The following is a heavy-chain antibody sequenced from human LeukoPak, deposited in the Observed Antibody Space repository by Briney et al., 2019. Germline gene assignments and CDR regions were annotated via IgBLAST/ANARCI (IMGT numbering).Heavy chain of an antibody. Sequence: GGSLRLSCAASGFTLSSYAMSWVRQAPGKGLEWVSAISDSGNTYHADSVKGRFSISRDSSKNTLFLQMNRLRPEDAAVYYCAKAPVTTCRGAYCYPFDYWGQGTLVTVSS. CDR3: AKAPVTTCRGAYCYPFDY. CDR1: GFTLSSYA. CDR2: ISDSGNT. V-gene: IGHV3-23*01. D-gene: IGHD2-21*01. J-gene: IGHJ4*02.